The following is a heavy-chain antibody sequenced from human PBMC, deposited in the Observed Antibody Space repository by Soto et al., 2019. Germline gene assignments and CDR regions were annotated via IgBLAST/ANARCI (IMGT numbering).Heavy chain of an antibody. CDR1: GYSFTRYG. D-gene: IGHD3-16*01. Sequence: QIQLVQSGAEVKNPGASVKVSCKASGYSFTRYGISWARQAPGQGLEWMGWINAYNGNTNYAQNLQGRLTLTTDTPTTNAYMKLGSMRSNGPALYYSAVVYVYVTLTPQDDWGQGTPVTVSS. CDR3: AVVYVYVTLTPQDD. CDR2: INAYNGNT. V-gene: IGHV1-18*01. J-gene: IGHJ4*02.